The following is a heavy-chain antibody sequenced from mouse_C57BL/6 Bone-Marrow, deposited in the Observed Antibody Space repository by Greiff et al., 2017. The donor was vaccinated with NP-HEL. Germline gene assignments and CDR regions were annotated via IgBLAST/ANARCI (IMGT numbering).Heavy chain of an antibody. J-gene: IGHJ3*01. V-gene: IGHV1-54*01. Sequence: QVHVKQSGAELVRPGTSVKVSCKASGYAFTNYLIEWVKQRPGQGLEWIGVINPGSGGTNYNEKFKGKATLTADKSSSTAYMQLSSLTSEDSAVYFCARSNDGYYPLFAYWGQGTLVTVSA. D-gene: IGHD2-3*01. CDR2: INPGSGGT. CDR3: ARSNDGYYPLFAY. CDR1: GYAFTNYL.